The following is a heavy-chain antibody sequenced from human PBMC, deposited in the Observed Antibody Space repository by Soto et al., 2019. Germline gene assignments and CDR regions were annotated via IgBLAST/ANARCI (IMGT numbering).Heavy chain of an antibody. CDR2: INPGNGDT. CDR3: ARTDCSSTSCYNYYYYGMDV. D-gene: IGHD2-2*01. J-gene: IGHJ6*02. CDR1: GYSFTKYG. Sequence: QVQLVQSGTEVKKPGASVKVSCKTSGYSFTKYGLHWVRQAPGQRLEWMGWINPGNGDTKYSQKFQGRVTITRDTSATTAYMELSSLRSEDSAVFYCARTDCSSTSCYNYYYYGMDVWGQATTVTVSS. V-gene: IGHV1-3*01.